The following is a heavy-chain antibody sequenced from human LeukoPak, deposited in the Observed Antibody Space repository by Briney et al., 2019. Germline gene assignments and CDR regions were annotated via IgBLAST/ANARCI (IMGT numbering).Heavy chain of an antibody. Sequence: PGGSLRLSCAASGFTFSSYAMSWVRQAPGKGLEWVSAISGSGGSTYYADSVKGRFTISRDNSKNTLYLQMNSLRAEDTAVYYCAKDFRAGSGSHPRSDDYWGQGTLVTVSS. CDR1: GFTFSSYA. V-gene: IGHV3-23*01. J-gene: IGHJ4*02. CDR2: ISGSGGST. D-gene: IGHD3-10*01. CDR3: AKDFRAGSGSHPRSDDY.